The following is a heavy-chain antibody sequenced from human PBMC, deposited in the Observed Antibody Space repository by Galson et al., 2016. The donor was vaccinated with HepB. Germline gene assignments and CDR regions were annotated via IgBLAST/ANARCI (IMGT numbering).Heavy chain of an antibody. V-gene: IGHV1-46*01. Sequence: SVKVSCKASEDTFSSFYINWVRQAPGQGLEWMGIINPSTGGTTYAQTFQGRVTLTRDTSTSTVYMDLSSLASEDTALYYCAVGLNRKDFDYWGQGTLVTVSS. CDR1: EDTFSSFY. J-gene: IGHJ4*02. CDR3: AVGLNRKDFDY. CDR2: INPSTGGT. D-gene: IGHD1-14*01.